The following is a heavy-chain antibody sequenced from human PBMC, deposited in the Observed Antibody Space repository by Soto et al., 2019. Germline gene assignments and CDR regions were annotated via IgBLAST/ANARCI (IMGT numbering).Heavy chain of an antibody. J-gene: IGHJ5*02. Sequence: QPQLRQSGGEAKNPGASVKVSCEASGYRFSTYAISWLRQAPGQGLEWMGLITPNNGYTNYAQKFQGRLILSTDLTTSTAYMELPSLSYDDTAIYSCATSYDSGVDPWGQGTLVSVS. V-gene: IGHV1-18*01. D-gene: IGHD3-3*01. CDR3: ATSYDSGVDP. CDR1: GYRFSTYA. CDR2: ITPNNGYT.